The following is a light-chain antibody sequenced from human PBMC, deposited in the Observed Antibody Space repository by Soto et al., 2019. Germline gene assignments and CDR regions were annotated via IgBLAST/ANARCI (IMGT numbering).Light chain of an antibody. J-gene: IGKJ5*01. CDR3: XXFGSSVT. Sequence: EIVLTQSPGPLSLSPGERATLSCRASQSVSSTYLAWYQQKPGQAPRLLIYRTSTRATGIPDRFSGSGSGTDFTLTXXRXXXEXXXXXXXXXFGSSVTFGQGTRLDIK. CDR1: QSVSSTY. CDR2: RTS. V-gene: IGKV3-20*01.